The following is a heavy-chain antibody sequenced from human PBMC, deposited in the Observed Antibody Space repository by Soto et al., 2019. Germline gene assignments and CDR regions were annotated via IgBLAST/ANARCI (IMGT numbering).Heavy chain of an antibody. D-gene: IGHD1-26*01. Sequence: QVQLQESGPGLVKPSDILSLTCAVSGYSISSSNWWGWIRQPPGKGLEWIGYIYYSGTTYYHPSLKSRVNMSVDTSQDQFSLKLTSVTAVDTAVYYCARREIQGPIDYWGPGTLVTVSS. CDR1: GYSISSSNW. CDR2: IYYSGTT. CDR3: ARREIQGPIDY. J-gene: IGHJ4*02. V-gene: IGHV4-28*01.